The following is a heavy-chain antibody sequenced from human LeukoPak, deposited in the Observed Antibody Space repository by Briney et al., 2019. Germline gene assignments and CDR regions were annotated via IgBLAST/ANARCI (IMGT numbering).Heavy chain of an antibody. CDR1: AASISDYY. V-gene: IGHV4-59*01. CDR3: AGGSNWFDP. D-gene: IGHD6-6*01. J-gene: IGHJ5*02. Sequence: SETLSLTCSVSAASISDYYWSWIRLPPGKGLEWIGYIYYSGTTNYNPSLKSRVTISKDPSKNQISLKLTSVTHADTAVYYCAGGSNWFDPWGQGILVTVSS. CDR2: IYYSGTT.